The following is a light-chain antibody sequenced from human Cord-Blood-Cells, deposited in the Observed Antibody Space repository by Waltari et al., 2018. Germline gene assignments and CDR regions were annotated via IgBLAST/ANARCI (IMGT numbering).Light chain of an antibody. V-gene: IGKV3-11*01. Sequence: IVLTQSPATLSLPPGDRAPLSCRASQSVSSYLAWYQQKPGQAPRLLIYDASNRATGIPARFSGSGSGTDFTLTISSLEPEDFAVYYCQQRSNWPYTFGQGTKLEIK. CDR1: QSVSSY. CDR3: QQRSNWPYT. CDR2: DAS. J-gene: IGKJ2*01.